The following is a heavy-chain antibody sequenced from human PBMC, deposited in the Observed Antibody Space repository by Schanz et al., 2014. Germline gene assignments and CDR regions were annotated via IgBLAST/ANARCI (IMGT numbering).Heavy chain of an antibody. V-gene: IGHV1-69*09. CDR1: GYTFTNFF. J-gene: IGHJ3*02. CDR2: IIPILGIA. CDR3: ARGGGPEDVFDI. D-gene: IGHD5-12*01. Sequence: QVQLLQSGAEVKKPGASLKISCKASGYTFTNFFLHWVRQAPGQGLEWMGRIIPILGIANYAQNFQGRVTITADKSTSTAYMELTSLRSDDTAVYYCARGGGPEDVFDIWGQGTILTVSS.